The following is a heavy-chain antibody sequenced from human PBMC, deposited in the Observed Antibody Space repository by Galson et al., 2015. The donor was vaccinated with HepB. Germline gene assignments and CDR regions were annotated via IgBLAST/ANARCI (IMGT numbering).Heavy chain of an antibody. CDR1: GGTFSSYA. CDR2: IIPIFGTA. CDR3: ARTTGARPNYYYYYMDV. D-gene: IGHD6-6*01. J-gene: IGHJ6*03. Sequence: VKVSCKASGGTFSSYAISWVRQAPGQGLEWMGGIIPIFGTANYAQKFQGRVTITADESTSTAYMELSSLRSEDTAVYYCARTTGARPNYYYYYMDVWGKGTTVTVSS. V-gene: IGHV1-69*13.